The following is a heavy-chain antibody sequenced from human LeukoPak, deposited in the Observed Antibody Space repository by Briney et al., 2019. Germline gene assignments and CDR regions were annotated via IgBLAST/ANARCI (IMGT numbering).Heavy chain of an antibody. CDR3: TRDQTPYY. CDR2: IASETYGGTA. Sequence: PGGSLRLSCAASGFTFSSYGMHWVRQAPGKGLEWVGFIASETYGGTAEYAASVKGRFTISRDDSKSIAYLQMNSLKTEDTAVYYCTRDQTPYYWGQGTLVTVSS. V-gene: IGHV3-49*04. J-gene: IGHJ4*02. CDR1: GFTFSSYG.